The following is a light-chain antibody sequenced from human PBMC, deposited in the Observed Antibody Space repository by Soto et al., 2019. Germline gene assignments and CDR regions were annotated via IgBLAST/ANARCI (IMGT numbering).Light chain of an antibody. V-gene: IGKV3-15*01. J-gene: IGKJ2*01. CDR2: GAS. CDR1: QSFSSN. Sequence: EIVMTQSPATLSVSPGERATLSCRASQSFSSNLAWYQQKPGQAPRLLIYGASTRATGIPARFSGSGSGTQFTLTNSSLQSEDFAVYYCQQYNNWPRGTFGQGTKLEIK. CDR3: QQYNNWPRGT.